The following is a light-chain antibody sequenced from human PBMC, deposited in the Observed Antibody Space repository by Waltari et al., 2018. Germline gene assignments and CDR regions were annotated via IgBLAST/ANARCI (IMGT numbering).Light chain of an antibody. Sequence: EIVVTQSPAALSLSPGDRVTISCRASQSVRNNFAWYQQKPGQAPRLLIFAASTRATGIPGRFSGSGSGTEFTLTINTLQSEDFGIYYCQQYDNLITFGQGTRLEIK. J-gene: IGKJ5*01. CDR1: QSVRNN. CDR3: QQYDNLIT. CDR2: AAS. V-gene: IGKV3D-15*01.